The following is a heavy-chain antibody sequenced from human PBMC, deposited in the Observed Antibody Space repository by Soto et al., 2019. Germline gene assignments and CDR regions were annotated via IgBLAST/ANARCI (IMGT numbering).Heavy chain of an antibody. D-gene: IGHD3-22*01. CDR1: GFTVSSNY. V-gene: IGHV3-53*01. J-gene: IGHJ4*02. Sequence: QLGGSLRLSCAASGFTVSSNYMSWVRQAPGKGLEWVSVIYSGGSTYYADSVKGRFTISRDNSKNTLYLQMNSLRAEDTAVYYCARDPVDSSGRGNYWGQGTLVTVSS. CDR3: ARDPVDSSGRGNY. CDR2: IYSGGST.